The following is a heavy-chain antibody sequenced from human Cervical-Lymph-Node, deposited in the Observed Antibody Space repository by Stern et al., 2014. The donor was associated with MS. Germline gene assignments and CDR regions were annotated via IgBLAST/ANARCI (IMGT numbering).Heavy chain of an antibody. J-gene: IGHJ6*02. CDR3: ARGFNYYYGMDV. V-gene: IGHV3-11*01. Sequence: VQLVESGGGLVKPGGSLRLSCAASGFTFSDSYMNWIRQAPGKGLEWISYISRGGSTIFYADSVKGCFTISKANAKNSLYLQMNSLRAEDTAVYYCARGFNYYYGMDVWGQGTMVTVSS. CDR1: GFTFSDSY. D-gene: IGHD3-10*01. CDR2: ISRGGSTI.